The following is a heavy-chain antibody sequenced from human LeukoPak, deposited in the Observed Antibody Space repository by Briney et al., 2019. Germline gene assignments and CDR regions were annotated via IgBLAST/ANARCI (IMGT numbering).Heavy chain of an antibody. Sequence: SETLSLTCTVSGGSISSYYWSWIRQPPGKGLEWIGHIYYSGSTNYNPSLKSRVTISVDTSKNQFSLKLSSVTAADTAVYYCARDRGGSYYFLPDAFDIWGQGTMVTVSS. CDR3: ARDRGGSYYFLPDAFDI. D-gene: IGHD1-26*01. CDR1: GGSISSYY. V-gene: IGHV4-59*01. J-gene: IGHJ3*02. CDR2: IYYSGST.